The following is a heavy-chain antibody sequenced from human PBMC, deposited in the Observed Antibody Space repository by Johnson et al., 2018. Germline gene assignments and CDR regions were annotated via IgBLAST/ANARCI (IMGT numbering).Heavy chain of an antibody. J-gene: IGHJ1*01. D-gene: IGHD3-10*01. CDR1: GFTFSNYA. CDR2: ISGGASST. CDR3: ARDAGIGIFFGELLNFQH. Sequence: VQLQESGGGVVQPGKSLRLSCSDSGFTFSNYAMSWVRQAPGKGLEWVSTISGGASSTYFPDSVRGRFTISRDNSQNTVYLHMHSLRAEDTAVYYCARDAGIGIFFGELLNFQHWGQGTLVTVSS. V-gene: IGHV3-23*01.